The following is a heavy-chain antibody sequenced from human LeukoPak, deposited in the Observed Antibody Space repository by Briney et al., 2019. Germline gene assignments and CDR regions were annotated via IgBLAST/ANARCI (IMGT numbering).Heavy chain of an antibody. D-gene: IGHD3-22*01. CDR2: IIPIFGTA. CDR3: ARDMDYYDSRFFDY. Sequence: ASVKVSFKASGGTFSNYAISWVRQAPGQGLEWMGRIIPIFGTANYAQKFQGRVTITTDESTSTAYMELSSLRSEDTAVYYCARDMDYYDSRFFDYWGQGTLVTVSS. J-gene: IGHJ4*02. CDR1: GGTFSNYA. V-gene: IGHV1-69*05.